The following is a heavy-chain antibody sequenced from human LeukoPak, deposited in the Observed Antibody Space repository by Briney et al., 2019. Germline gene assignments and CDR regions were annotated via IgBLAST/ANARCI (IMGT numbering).Heavy chain of an antibody. CDR2: IYTSGST. J-gene: IGHJ5*02. Sequence: SETLSLTCTVSGGSISSGSYYWSWIRQPAGKGLEWIGRIYTSGSTNYNPSLKSRVTMSVDTSKNQFSLKLSSVTAADTAVYYCATYGSGSYYRADWFDPWGQGTLVTVSS. CDR3: ATYGSGSYYRADWFDP. D-gene: IGHD3-10*01. CDR1: GGSISSGSYY. V-gene: IGHV4-61*02.